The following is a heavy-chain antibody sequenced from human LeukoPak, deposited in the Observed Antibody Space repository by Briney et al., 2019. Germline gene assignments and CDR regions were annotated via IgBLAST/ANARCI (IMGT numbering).Heavy chain of an antibody. D-gene: IGHD2-2*01. CDR3: ARGAANHLLSPSYY. V-gene: IGHV1-46*01. CDR2: INPNDDTK. CDR1: GYTFTSFY. Sequence: ASVKVSCKASGYTFTSFYIYWVRQAPGQGLEWMGIINPNDDTKSFAQEFQGRVTTTSDTSTSTVYMELSSLRSEDTAVYYCARGAANHLLSPSYYWGQGTLVTVFS. J-gene: IGHJ4*02.